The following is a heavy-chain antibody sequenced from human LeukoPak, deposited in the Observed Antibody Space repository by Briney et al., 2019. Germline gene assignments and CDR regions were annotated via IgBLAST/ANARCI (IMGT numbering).Heavy chain of an antibody. CDR2: ISYDGSNK. V-gene: IGHV3-30*18. D-gene: IGHD2-15*01. J-gene: IGHJ4*02. CDR3: AKDREYCSGGSCSRGYFDY. CDR1: GFTFSSYG. Sequence: GGSLRLSCAASGFTFSSYGMHWVRQAPGKGLEWVAVISYDGSNKYYADSVKGRFTISRDNSKNTLYLQMNSLRAEDTAVYYCAKDREYCSGGSCSRGYFDYWGQGTLVTVSS.